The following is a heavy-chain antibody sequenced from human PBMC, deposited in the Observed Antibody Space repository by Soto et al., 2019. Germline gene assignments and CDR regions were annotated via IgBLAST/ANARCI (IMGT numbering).Heavy chain of an antibody. CDR1: GYTFTIYA. V-gene: IGHV1-3*01. CDR2: INAGNGKT. Sequence: ASVKVSCKASGYTFTIYAMHWVRQAPGQRLEWMGWINAGNGKTKYSQKFQGRVTITRDTSASTAYMELSSLRSEDTAVYYCARSVAAAGGEFDYWGQGTLVTVSS. D-gene: IGHD6-13*01. J-gene: IGHJ4*02. CDR3: ARSVAAAGGEFDY.